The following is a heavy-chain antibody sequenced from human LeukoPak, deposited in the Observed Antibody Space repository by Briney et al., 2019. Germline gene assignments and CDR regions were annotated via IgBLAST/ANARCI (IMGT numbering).Heavy chain of an antibody. CDR1: GFTFSSYT. Sequence: GGSLRLSCAASGFTFSSYTMNWVRQAPGKGLEWVSSISSSSSYIYYADSVKGRFTISRDNYKNTLYLQMNSLRAEDTAVYCCARNLLAAPSRDWFDPWGQGTLVTVSS. D-gene: IGHD6-6*01. J-gene: IGHJ5*02. V-gene: IGHV3-21*01. CDR2: ISSSSSYI. CDR3: ARNLLAAPSRDWFDP.